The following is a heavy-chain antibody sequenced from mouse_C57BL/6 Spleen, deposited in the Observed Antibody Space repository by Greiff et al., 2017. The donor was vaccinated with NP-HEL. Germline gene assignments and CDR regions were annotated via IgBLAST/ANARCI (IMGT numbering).Heavy chain of an antibody. V-gene: IGHV14-1*01. J-gene: IGHJ3*01. D-gene: IGHD2-3*01. Sequence: VQLQQSGAELVRPGASVKLSCTASGFNIKDYYMHWVKQRPEQGLEWIGRIDPEDGDTDYDPKFPGKATLTADTSSNTAYLQLSSLTSEDTAVYYCTRYEGFAYWGQGTLVTVSA. CDR3: TRYEGFAY. CDR2: IDPEDGDT. CDR1: GFNIKDYY.